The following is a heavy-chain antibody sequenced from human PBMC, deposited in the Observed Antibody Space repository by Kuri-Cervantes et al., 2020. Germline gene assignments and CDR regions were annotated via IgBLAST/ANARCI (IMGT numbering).Heavy chain of an antibody. CDR1: GYTFTSYG. CDR2: ISAYNGNT. V-gene: IGHV1-18*01. J-gene: IGHJ5*02. Sequence: ASVKVSCKASGYTFTSYGISWVRQTPGQGLEWMGWISAYNGNTNYAQKLQGRVTITTDTSTSTAYMELRSLRSDDTAVYYCARGAKRITIFGVVIRSNWFDPWGQGTLVTVSS. CDR3: ARGAKRITIFGVVIRSNWFDP. D-gene: IGHD3-3*01.